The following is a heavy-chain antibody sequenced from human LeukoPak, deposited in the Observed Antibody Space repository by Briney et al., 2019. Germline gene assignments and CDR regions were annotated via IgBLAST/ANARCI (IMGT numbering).Heavy chain of an antibody. CDR1: GFTFSHYY. Sequence: PGGSLRLSCAASGFTFSHYYMSWIRQAPGKGLEWVSYISSSGSTIYYADSVKGRFTISRDNSKNTLYLQMNSLRAEDTAVYYCAKDTVFGDYVWGSYRTDDGFDYWGQGTLVTVSS. V-gene: IGHV3-11*04. CDR2: ISSSGSTI. J-gene: IGHJ4*02. D-gene: IGHD3-16*02. CDR3: AKDTVFGDYVWGSYRTDDGFDY.